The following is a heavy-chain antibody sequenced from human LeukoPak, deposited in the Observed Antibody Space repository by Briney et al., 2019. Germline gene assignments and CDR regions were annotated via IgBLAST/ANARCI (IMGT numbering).Heavy chain of an antibody. V-gene: IGHV3-74*01. CDR2: IYVYGRST. Sequence: QAGGSLRLSCAASGFTFDDYAMHWVRQAPGKGLVWVSRIYVYGRSTTYADSVKGPLVISRDNARNTLYLQMNSLRDEDTAVYYCARSNWFDPWGQGTLVTISS. J-gene: IGHJ5*02. CDR1: GFTFDDYA. CDR3: ARSNWFDP.